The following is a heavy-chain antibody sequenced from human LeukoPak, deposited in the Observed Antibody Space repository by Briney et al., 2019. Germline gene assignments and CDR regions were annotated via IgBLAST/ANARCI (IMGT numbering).Heavy chain of an antibody. CDR1: GFTFSSYS. Sequence: AGGSLRLSCAASGFTFSSYSMNWVRQAPGKGLEWVSSISSSSSYIYYADSVKGRFTISRDNAKNSLYLQMNSLRAEDTAVYYCASDQGSTWHFDYWGQGTLVTVSS. D-gene: IGHD6-13*01. CDR2: ISSSSSYI. V-gene: IGHV3-21*01. CDR3: ASDQGSTWHFDY. J-gene: IGHJ4*02.